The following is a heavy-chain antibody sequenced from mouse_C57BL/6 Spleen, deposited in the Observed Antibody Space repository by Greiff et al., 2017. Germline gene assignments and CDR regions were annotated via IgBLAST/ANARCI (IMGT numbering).Heavy chain of an antibody. Sequence: QVQLKQPGAELVKPGASVKLSCKASGYTFTSYWMHWVKQRPGRGLEWIGRIDPNSGGTKYNEKFKSKATLTVDKPSSTAYMQLSSLTSEDSAVYYCARDYYGSSYPHYYAMDYWGQGTSVTVSS. CDR1: GYTFTSYW. J-gene: IGHJ4*01. CDR3: ARDYYGSSYPHYYAMDY. D-gene: IGHD1-1*01. V-gene: IGHV1-72*01. CDR2: IDPNSGGT.